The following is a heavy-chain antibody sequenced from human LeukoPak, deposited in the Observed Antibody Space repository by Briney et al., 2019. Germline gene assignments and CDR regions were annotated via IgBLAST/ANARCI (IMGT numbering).Heavy chain of an antibody. CDR1: GFTFSSYS. CDR2: ISSSSSYI. J-gene: IGHJ4*02. CDR3: AFGGVIAWYFDY. D-gene: IGHD3-16*02. V-gene: IGHV3-21*01. Sequence: GGSLRLSCAASGFTFSSYSMNWVRQAPGKRLEWVSSISSSSSYIYYADSVKGRFTISRDNAKNSLYLQIKSLRAEDTAVYYCAFGGVIAWYFDYWGQGTLVTVSS.